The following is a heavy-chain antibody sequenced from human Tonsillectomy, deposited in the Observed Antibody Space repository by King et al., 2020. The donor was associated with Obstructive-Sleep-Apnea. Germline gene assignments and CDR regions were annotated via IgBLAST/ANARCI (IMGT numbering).Heavy chain of an antibody. J-gene: IGHJ4*02. Sequence: VQLQESGPGLVKPSQTLSLTCTVSGGSISSGAYYWSWIRQHPGKGLGWIGNIFYSGSTYYNPSLKSRLTISVDTSKNQFSLKLSSVTAADTAVYYCAREVRSGEENFDYWGQGTLVTVSS. CDR2: IFYSGST. V-gene: IGHV4-31*03. D-gene: IGHD2-15*01. CDR1: GGSISSGAYY. CDR3: AREVRSGEENFDY.